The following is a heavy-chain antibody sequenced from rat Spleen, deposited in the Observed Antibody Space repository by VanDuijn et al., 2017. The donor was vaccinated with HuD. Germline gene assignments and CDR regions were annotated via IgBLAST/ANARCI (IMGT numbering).Heavy chain of an antibody. CDR2: LSYDGGNT. Sequence: EVQLVESDGGLVQPGRSLKLSCAASGFTLSDYYMAWVRQAPTKGLEWVATLSYDGGNTYYRDSVKGRSTISRDNAENTLYLQMDSLRSEDTATYYCATQAYGIPGWFVYWGQGTLVTVSS. CDR1: GFTLSDYY. J-gene: IGHJ3*01. CDR3: ATQAYGIPGWFVY. V-gene: IGHV5-29*01. D-gene: IGHD1-11*01.